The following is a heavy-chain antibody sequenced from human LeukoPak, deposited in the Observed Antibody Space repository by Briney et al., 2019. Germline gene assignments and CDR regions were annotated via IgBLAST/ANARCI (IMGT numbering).Heavy chain of an antibody. CDR3: ARQSGYSFNWFDP. CDR2: VYYSGST. J-gene: IGHJ5*02. D-gene: IGHD3-3*01. CDR1: GGSISSFY. V-gene: IGHV4-59*01. Sequence: SETLSLTCIVSGGSISSFYWNWIRQPPGKGLEWIGYVYYSGSTKYNPSLKSRVTISIDTSKNQFSLKLSSVTAADTAVYYCARQSGYSFNWFDPWGQGTLVTVSS.